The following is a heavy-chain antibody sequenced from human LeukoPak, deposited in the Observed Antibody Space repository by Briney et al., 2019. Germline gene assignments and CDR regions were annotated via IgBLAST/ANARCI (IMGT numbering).Heavy chain of an antibody. V-gene: IGHV3-74*01. Sequence: GGSLRLSCAASGFTFSSYWMHWVRQAPGKGLVWVSRINTVGSNTFYADSVKGRFTISRDNAKNTLYLQMNSLRAEDTAVYYCARDHYGDYSDYWGQGTLVTVSS. CDR2: INTVGSNT. CDR3: ARDHYGDYSDY. CDR1: GFTFSSYW. J-gene: IGHJ4*02. D-gene: IGHD4-17*01.